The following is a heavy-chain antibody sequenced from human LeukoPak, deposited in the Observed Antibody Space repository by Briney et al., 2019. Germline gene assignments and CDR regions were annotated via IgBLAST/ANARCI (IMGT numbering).Heavy chain of an antibody. J-gene: IGHJ4*02. Sequence: SETLSLTCAVYGGSFSGYYWSWIRQPPGKGLEWIGEINHSGSTNYNPSLKSRVTMSVDTSKNQFSLKLSSVTAADTAVYYCAREVGYSYGSWGQGTLVTVSS. V-gene: IGHV4-34*01. CDR2: INHSGST. D-gene: IGHD5-18*01. CDR1: GGSFSGYY. CDR3: AREVGYSYGS.